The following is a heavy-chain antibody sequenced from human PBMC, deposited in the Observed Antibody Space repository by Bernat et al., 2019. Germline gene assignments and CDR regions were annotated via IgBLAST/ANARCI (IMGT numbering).Heavy chain of an antibody. Sequence: EVQLVESGGDLVKPGESLRLSCATSAFIFTDAWMNWVRQAPGKGLVWVSRINSDGRSTSYADSVKGRFTISRDNAKNTLYLQMNSLRAEDTAVYYCARGGYSAYDRTAGDYWGQGTLVTVSS. V-gene: IGHV3-74*02. D-gene: IGHD5-12*01. J-gene: IGHJ4*02. CDR3: ARGGYSAYDRTAGDY. CDR2: INSDGRST. CDR1: AFIFTDAW.